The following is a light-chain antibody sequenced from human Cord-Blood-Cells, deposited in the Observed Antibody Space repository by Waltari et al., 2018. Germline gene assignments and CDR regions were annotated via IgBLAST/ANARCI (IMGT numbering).Light chain of an antibody. V-gene: IGKV3-11*01. CDR3: QQRSNWPPVT. Sequence: LSPGERATLSCRASQSVSSYLAWYQQKPGQAPRLLIYDASNRATGIPARFSGSGSGTDFTLTISSLEPEDFAVYYCQQRSNWPPVTFGGGTKVEIK. CDR1: QSVSSY. CDR2: DAS. J-gene: IGKJ4*01.